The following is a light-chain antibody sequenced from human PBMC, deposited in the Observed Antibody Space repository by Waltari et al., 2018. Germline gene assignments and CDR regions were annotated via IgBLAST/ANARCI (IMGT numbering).Light chain of an antibody. CDR3: QQRYKWPLT. CDR1: QSVSTY. J-gene: IGKJ4*01. V-gene: IGKV3-11*01. CDR2: DSS. Sequence: EIVLTQSPATLSLSPGERATLSCRASQSVSTYLAWYQQRPGQPPRLLIYDSSSRATGIPARFIGSGSATAFTLTIISLEPEDFAVYYCQQRYKWPLTFGGGSKVDI.